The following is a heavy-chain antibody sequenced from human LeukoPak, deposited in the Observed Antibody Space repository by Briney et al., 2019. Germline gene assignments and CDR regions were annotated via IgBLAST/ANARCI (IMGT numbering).Heavy chain of an antibody. D-gene: IGHD2-8*01. Sequence: SGGSLRLSCAVSGFTFSSYAMSWVRQAPGKGLEWVSSISGSGDSTYYAGSVKGRFTISRDNSKNTLYLQMNSLRAEDTAVYYCAKDEKIVLMVYATVAFDIWGQGTMVTVSS. CDR2: ISGSGDST. CDR3: AKDEKIVLMVYATVAFDI. J-gene: IGHJ3*02. CDR1: GFTFSSYA. V-gene: IGHV3-23*01.